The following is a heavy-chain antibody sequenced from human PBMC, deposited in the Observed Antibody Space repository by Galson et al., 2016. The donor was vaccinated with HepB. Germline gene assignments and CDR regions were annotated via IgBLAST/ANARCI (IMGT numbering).Heavy chain of an antibody. CDR3: ARQGSSSAFDV. CDR1: RASISSNVYY. D-gene: IGHD6-25*01. CDR2: VYYSGDS. Sequence: LSLTCSLSRASISSNVYYWAWIRQPAGKGLEWIGSVYYSGDSYYNPSLKPRVTTSVDTSRDQFSLRLTSVTAADTAVYYCARQGSSSAFDVWGLGTLVTVSS. J-gene: IGHJ5*02. V-gene: IGHV4-39*01.